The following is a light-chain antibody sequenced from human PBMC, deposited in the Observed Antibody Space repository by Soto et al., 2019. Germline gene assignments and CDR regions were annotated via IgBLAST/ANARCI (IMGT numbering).Light chain of an antibody. J-gene: IGLJ2*01. CDR2: DVS. CDR3: SSYTSSSNLV. CDR1: SSDVGGYNY. V-gene: IGLV2-14*01. Sequence: QSALTQPASVSGSPGQSITISCTGTSSDVGGYNYVSWYQPHPGKAPKLMIYDVSNRPSGVSNRFSGSKSGNTASLTISGLQAEDEADYSCSSYTSSSNLVFGGGTTLTVL.